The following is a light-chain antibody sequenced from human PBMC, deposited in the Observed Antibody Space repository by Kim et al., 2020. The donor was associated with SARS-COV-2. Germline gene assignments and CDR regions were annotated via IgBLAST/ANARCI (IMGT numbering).Light chain of an antibody. CDR1: NIGSKS. J-gene: IGLJ1*01. Sequence: PGKTARITCGGNNIGSKSVHWYQQKPGQAPVLVIYYDSDRPSGIPERFSGSNSGNTATLTISRVEAGDESDYYCQVWDSSSDHPYVFGTGTKVTVL. CDR3: QVWDSSSDHPYV. V-gene: IGLV3-21*04. CDR2: YDS.